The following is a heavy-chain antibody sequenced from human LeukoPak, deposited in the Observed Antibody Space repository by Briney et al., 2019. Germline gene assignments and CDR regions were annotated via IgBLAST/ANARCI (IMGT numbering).Heavy chain of an antibody. D-gene: IGHD5-24*01. V-gene: IGHV3-23*01. CDR3: AKGMATFYYYGMDV. Sequence: GGSLRLSCAASGFTFSSYAMSWVRQAPGKGLEWVSAISGSGGSTYYADSVKGRFTISRDNSKNTLYLQMNSLRAKDTAVYYCAKGMATFYYYGMDVWGQGTTVTVSS. CDR2: ISGSGGST. CDR1: GFTFSSYA. J-gene: IGHJ6*02.